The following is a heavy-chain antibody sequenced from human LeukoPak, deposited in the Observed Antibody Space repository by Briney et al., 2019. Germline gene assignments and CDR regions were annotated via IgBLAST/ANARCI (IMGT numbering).Heavy chain of an antibody. D-gene: IGHD4-17*01. V-gene: IGHV3-74*01. Sequence: GGSLRLSCAASGFTFSSYWMHWVRQAPGKGLVWVSRINTDGSSTSYADSVKGRFTISRDNAKNTLYLQMNSLRAEDTAVYYCARGDYAYYYYYYYMDVWGKGTTVTVSS. CDR3: ARGDYAYYYYYYYMDV. CDR2: INTDGSST. J-gene: IGHJ6*03. CDR1: GFTFSSYW.